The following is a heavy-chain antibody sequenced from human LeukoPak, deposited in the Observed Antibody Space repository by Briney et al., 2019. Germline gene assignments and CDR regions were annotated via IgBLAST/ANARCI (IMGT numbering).Heavy chain of an antibody. D-gene: IGHD3-3*01. CDR3: ARDREPHDFWSGYHDY. J-gene: IGHJ4*02. V-gene: IGHV3-48*01. Sequence: GGSLRLSCAASGFTFSSYGMSWVRQAPGKGLEWVSYITSSSSTIYYADSVKGRFTISRDNAKNSLYLQMNSLRAEDTAVHYCARDREPHDFWSGYHDYWGQGTLVTVSS. CDR1: GFTFSSYG. CDR2: ITSSSSTI.